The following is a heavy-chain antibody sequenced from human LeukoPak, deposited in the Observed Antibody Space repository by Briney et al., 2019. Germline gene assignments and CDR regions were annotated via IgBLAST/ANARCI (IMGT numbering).Heavy chain of an antibody. CDR1: GYPFTTSW. Sequence: GESLKISCQGFGYPFTTSWFGWVRQLPGKGLEWPAIIYAGNSDAKYSPSFQGQVSISTDRSISPAYLHWSSLKASDTAIYYCAIINPPDGRVYWGQGTLVTVSS. D-gene: IGHD5-24*01. J-gene: IGHJ4*02. CDR2: IYAGNSDA. CDR3: AIINPPDGRVY. V-gene: IGHV5-51*01.